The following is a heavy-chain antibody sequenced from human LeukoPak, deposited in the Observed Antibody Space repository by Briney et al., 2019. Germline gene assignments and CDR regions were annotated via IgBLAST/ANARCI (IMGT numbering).Heavy chain of an antibody. D-gene: IGHD3-10*01. CDR1: GFPFSSYA. V-gene: IGHV3-23*01. CDR3: AKRAHYGSGSYYTLDY. J-gene: IGHJ4*02. Sequence: GGPLRLSCAAPGFPFSSYAMSWVRQAPGKGLKWVSAFSGSGGSTYYADSVKGRFTISRDNSKNTLYLQMNSLRAEDTAVYYCAKRAHYGSGSYYTLDYWGQGTLVTVSS. CDR2: FSGSGGST.